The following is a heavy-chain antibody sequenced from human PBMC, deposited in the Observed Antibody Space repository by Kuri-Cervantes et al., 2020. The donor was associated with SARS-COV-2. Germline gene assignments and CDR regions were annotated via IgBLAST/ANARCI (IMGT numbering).Heavy chain of an antibody. CDR3: AKDYSGSGFYLGLDY. J-gene: IGHJ4*02. D-gene: IGHD3-22*01. V-gene: IGHV3-23*01. Sequence: GESLKISCAASGFTFSSYAMTWVRQVPGKGLEWVSSITSSGGTTNYADSMKGRFTISRDHSKNTVYLQLRSLRVEDTAVYYCAKDYSGSGFYLGLDYWGQGILVTVSS. CDR1: GFTFSSYA. CDR2: ITSSGGTT.